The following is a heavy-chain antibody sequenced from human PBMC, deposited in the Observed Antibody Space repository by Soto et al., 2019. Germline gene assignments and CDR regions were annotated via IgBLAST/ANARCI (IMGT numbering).Heavy chain of an antibody. J-gene: IGHJ4*02. V-gene: IGHV3-7*03. CDR2: IKPDGSET. CDR1: GLTFSGHW. CDR3: TSRPSGMTYHAVFDF. Sequence: GGSLRLSCAASGLTFSGHWMTWVRQTPGEGLQWVAAIKPDGSETFYVDSVKGRFTISRDNARNSLFLQMDSLRAEDTAVYYCTSRPSGMTYHAVFDFWGQGTLVTVSS. D-gene: IGHD2-21*02.